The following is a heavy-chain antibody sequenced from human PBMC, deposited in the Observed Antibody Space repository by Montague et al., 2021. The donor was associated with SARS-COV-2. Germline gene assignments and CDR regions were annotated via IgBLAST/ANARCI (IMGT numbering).Heavy chain of an antibody. D-gene: IGHD3-10*01. V-gene: IGHV4-39*02. Sequence: SETLSLTCSVYSGSIISSGYYWGWIRQPPGQELEWIGNIYYSGTTYYNPSIQSRGTISVDTSKNHLSLRLSSVTAADTGVYCCARGVSQGVNKPFDYWGQGSQVTVSS. CDR1: SGSIISSGYY. CDR3: ARGVSQGVNKPFDY. J-gene: IGHJ4*02. CDR2: IYYSGTT.